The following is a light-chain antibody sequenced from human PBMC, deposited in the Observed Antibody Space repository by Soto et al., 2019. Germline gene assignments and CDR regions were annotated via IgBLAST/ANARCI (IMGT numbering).Light chain of an antibody. Sequence: DIQMTQSPSTLSASVGDRITITCRASQNINDWLAWYQQKPGNAPKLLVYKASGLESGVPSRFSGSGFGTEFTLTISSLQPDDFATYFCQQYQTYSRTFGQGTKVEAK. V-gene: IGKV1-5*03. CDR2: KAS. CDR3: QQYQTYSRT. J-gene: IGKJ1*01. CDR1: QNINDW.